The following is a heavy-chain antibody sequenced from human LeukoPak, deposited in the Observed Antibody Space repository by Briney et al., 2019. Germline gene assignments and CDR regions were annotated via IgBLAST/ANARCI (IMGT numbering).Heavy chain of an antibody. D-gene: IGHD2-21*01. CDR3: ARATASNWFDP. CDR1: GFTFSSYW. V-gene: IGHV3-7*01. J-gene: IGHJ5*02. Sequence: PGGSLRLSCAASGFTFSSYWMSWVRQAPGKGLEWVANIKQDGTEKYYVDSVRGRFTISRDNAKNPLYLQMNSLRAEDTAVYYCARATASNWFDPWGQGTLVTVSS. CDR2: IKQDGTEK.